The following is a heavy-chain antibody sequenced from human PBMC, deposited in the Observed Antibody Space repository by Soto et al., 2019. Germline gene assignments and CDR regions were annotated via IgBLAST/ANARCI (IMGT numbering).Heavy chain of an antibody. CDR2: IYFTGST. Sequence: RYWWSSYRQPPGKGLEWLGYIYFTGSTSYNPSLKSRVTISGDTSKNQFSLKLSSVTAADTAVYYCAREGFGDRNFDYWGRGTLVTVSS. CDR3: AREGFGDRNFDY. V-gene: IGHV4-59*01. CDR1: RYW. J-gene: IGHJ4*02. D-gene: IGHD3-10*01.